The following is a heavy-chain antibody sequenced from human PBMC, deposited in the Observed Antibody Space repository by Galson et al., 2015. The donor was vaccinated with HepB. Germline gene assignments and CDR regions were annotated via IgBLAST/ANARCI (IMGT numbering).Heavy chain of an antibody. V-gene: IGHV4-59*12. D-gene: IGHD6-19*01. CDR2: IYYSGST. J-gene: IGHJ3*02. Sequence: ETLSLTCTVSGGSISSYYWSWIRQPPGKGLEWIGYIYYSGSTNYNPSLKSRVTISADKSISTAYLQWSSLKASDTAMYYCARPDSSGWYSAFDIWGQGTMVTVSS. CDR1: GGSISSYY. CDR3: ARPDSSGWYSAFDI.